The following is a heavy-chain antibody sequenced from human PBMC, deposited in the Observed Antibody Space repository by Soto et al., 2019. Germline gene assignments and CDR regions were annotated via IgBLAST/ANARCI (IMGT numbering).Heavy chain of an antibody. Sequence: SGGSLRLSCAASGFTFSSYWMSCVRQAPGKGLEWVANIKQDGSEKYYVDSVKGRFTISRDNAKNSLYLQMNSLRAEDTAVYYCARADTYYDIPEGIWGQGTMVTVSS. D-gene: IGHD3-9*01. V-gene: IGHV3-7*01. CDR3: ARADTYYDIPEGI. CDR1: GFTFSSYW. CDR2: IKQDGSEK. J-gene: IGHJ3*02.